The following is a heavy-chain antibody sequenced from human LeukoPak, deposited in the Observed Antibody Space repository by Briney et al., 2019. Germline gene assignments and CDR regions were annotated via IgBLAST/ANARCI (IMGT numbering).Heavy chain of an antibody. CDR3: ARPYYYDSRIDP. J-gene: IGHJ5*02. V-gene: IGHV4-30-4*08. CDR2: TYYSGST. Sequence: SQTLSLTCTVSGDSIYSGGFYWSWVRQLPGKGLEWIGYTYYSGSTYYNPSLKSRVTISVDTSKNQFSLKLSSVTAADTAVYYCARPYYYDSRIDPWGQGTRVTVSS. D-gene: IGHD3-22*01. CDR1: GDSIYSGGFY.